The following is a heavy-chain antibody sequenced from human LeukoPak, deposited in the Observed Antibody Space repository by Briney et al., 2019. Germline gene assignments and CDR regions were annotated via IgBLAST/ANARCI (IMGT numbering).Heavy chain of an antibody. D-gene: IGHD5-18*01. CDR1: GGSFSGYY. J-gene: IGHJ4*02. CDR2: INHSGST. CDR3: ARREGDTSMVRSFDY. Sequence: SETLSLTCAVYGGSFSGYYWSWIRQPPGKGLEWIGEINHSGSTNYNPSLKSRVTISVDTSKNQFSLNLSFETAADTAVYYCARREGDTSMVRSFDYWGQGTLVTVSS. V-gene: IGHV4-34*01.